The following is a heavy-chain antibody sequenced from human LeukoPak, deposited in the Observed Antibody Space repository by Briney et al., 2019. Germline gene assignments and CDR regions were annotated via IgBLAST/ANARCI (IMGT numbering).Heavy chain of an antibody. J-gene: IGHJ3*01. CDR2: IYYSGST. V-gene: IGHV4-31*02. D-gene: IGHD3-22*01. CDR3: ARDYYDSSGSV. Sequence: SWIRQHPGTGLEWIGYIYYSGSTYYNPSLKSRVTISVDTSKNQFSLKLSSVTAADTAVYYCARDYYDSSGSVWGQGTMVTVSS.